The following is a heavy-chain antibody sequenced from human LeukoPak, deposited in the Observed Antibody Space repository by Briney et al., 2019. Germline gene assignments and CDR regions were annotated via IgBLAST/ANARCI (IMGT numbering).Heavy chain of an antibody. D-gene: IGHD3-22*01. V-gene: IGHV4-4*02. J-gene: IGHJ4*02. CDR3: AGLVGRYSSGLYYYYFDY. Sequence: SGTLSLTCTVSGDSINSLDLWSWVREPPGKGLEWIGEMYLSGTTHSNPSVKSRVTISIDKSKNQFFLNLSSVTAADTAVYYCAGLVGRYSSGLYYYYFDYWGQGTLVTVSS. CDR2: MYLSGTT. CDR1: GDSINSLDL.